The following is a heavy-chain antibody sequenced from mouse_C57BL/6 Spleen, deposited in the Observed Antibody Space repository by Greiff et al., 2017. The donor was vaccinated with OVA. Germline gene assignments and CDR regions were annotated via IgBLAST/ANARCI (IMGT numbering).Heavy chain of an antibody. CDR2: INPNNGGT. V-gene: IGHV1-26*01. Sequence: VQLQQSGPELVKPGASVKISCKASGYTFTDYYMNWVKQSHGKSLEWIGDINPNNGGTSYNQKFKGKATLTVDKSSSTAYMELRSLTSEDSAVYYCARSGGLRHTWFAYWGQGTLVTVSA. CDR1: GYTFTDYY. CDR3: ARSGGLRHTWFAY. J-gene: IGHJ3*01. D-gene: IGHD2-4*01.